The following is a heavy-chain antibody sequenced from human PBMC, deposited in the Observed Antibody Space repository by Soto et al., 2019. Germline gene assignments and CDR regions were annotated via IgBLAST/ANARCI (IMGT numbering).Heavy chain of an antibody. CDR3: ASNSPDIVLMVYAIRDYYYGMDV. J-gene: IGHJ6*02. CDR2: IIPIFGTA. CDR1: GGTFSSYA. D-gene: IGHD2-8*01. Sequence: GASVKVSCKASGGTFSSYAISWVRQAPGQGLEWMGGIIPIFGTANYAQKFQGRVTITADESTSTAYMELSSLRSEDTAVYYCASNSPDIVLMVYAIRDYYYGMDVWGQGTTVTVSS. V-gene: IGHV1-69*13.